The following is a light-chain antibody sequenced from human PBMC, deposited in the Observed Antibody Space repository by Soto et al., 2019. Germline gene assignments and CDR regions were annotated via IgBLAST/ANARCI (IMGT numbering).Light chain of an antibody. CDR1: SNDVGGYNY. J-gene: IGLJ1*01. CDR2: DVS. Sequence: QSVLTQPASVSGSPGQSITISCTGTSNDVGGYNYVSWYQHHPGKAPKPMIYDVSNRPSGVSNRFSGSRSGNTASLTISGLQPEDEADYYCCSYTTSNTRQIVFGTGTKVTVL. CDR3: CSYTTSNTRQIV. V-gene: IGLV2-14*03.